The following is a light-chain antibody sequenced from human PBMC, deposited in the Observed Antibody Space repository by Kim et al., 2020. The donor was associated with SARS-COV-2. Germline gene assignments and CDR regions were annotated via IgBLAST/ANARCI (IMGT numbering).Light chain of an antibody. J-gene: IGLJ3*02. CDR3: NSRDSSGNHWV. V-gene: IGLV3-19*01. CDR2: GKN. CDR1: SLRSYY. Sequence: ALGQKVRITCQGNSLRSYYASWYQQTPGQAPVLVIYGKNNRPSGIPDRFSGSSSGNTASLTITGAQAEDEADYYCNSRDSSGNHWVFGGGTQLTVL.